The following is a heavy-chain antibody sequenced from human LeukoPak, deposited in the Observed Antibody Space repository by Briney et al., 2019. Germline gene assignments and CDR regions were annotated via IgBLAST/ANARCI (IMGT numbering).Heavy chain of an antibody. Sequence: ASVKVSCKASGYTFTSYDINWVRQATGQGLEWMGWMNPNSSNTGYAQKFQGRVTMTRNTSISTAYMELSSLRSEDTAVYYCARGQATPSAFDIWGQGTMVTVSS. CDR3: ARGQATPSAFDI. J-gene: IGHJ3*02. V-gene: IGHV1-8*01. D-gene: IGHD5-12*01. CDR1: GYTFTSYD. CDR2: MNPNSSNT.